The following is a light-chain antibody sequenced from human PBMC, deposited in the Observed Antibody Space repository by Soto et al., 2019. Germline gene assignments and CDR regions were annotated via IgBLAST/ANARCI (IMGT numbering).Light chain of an antibody. Sequence: DIQLTRSPSFLSASVGDRVTTTSRAIQAISSNLGWYQQKPGKAPKLLIYAASTLQSGVPSRFSGSESGTEFTLTISSLQPEDFATYYCQQLNTYPFTFGGGTKVEIK. CDR1: QAISSN. V-gene: IGKV1-9*01. J-gene: IGKJ4*01. CDR2: AAS. CDR3: QQLNTYPFT.